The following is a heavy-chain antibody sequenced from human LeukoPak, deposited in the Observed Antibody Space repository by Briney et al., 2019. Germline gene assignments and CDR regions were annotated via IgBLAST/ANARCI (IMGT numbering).Heavy chain of an antibody. CDR2: IYYNGKA. CDR1: GYTFSSYW. V-gene: IGHV4-59*01. Sequence: GSLRLSCAASGYTFSSYWMHWVRQPPGKGLEWIGQIYYNGKADYNPSLESRITISVDTSKNKISLKLNSVTAADTAIYYCAKFGADYDMYVWGQGITVAVSS. J-gene: IGHJ6*02. CDR3: AKFGADYDMYV. D-gene: IGHD3-16*01.